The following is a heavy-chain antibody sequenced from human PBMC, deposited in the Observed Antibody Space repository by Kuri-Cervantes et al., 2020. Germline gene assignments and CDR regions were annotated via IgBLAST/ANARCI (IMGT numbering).Heavy chain of an antibody. V-gene: IGHV3-23*01. CDR2: ISGSGGST. J-gene: IGHJ6*02. CDR3: AKGVVVTRYGMDV. CDR1: GFTFSSYA. D-gene: IGHD3-22*01. Sequence: GGSLRLSCAASGFTFSSYAMSWVRQAPGKGLEWVSAISGSGGSTYYADSVKGRFTISRDNAKNSLYLQMNSLRAEDTALYYCAKGVVVTRYGMDVLGQGTTVTVSS.